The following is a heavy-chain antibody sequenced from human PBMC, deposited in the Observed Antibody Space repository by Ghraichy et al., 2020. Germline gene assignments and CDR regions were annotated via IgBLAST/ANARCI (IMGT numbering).Heavy chain of an antibody. CDR1: GFTFSSYA. J-gene: IGHJ4*02. V-gene: IGHV3-23*01. CDR3: AKSGYCSTTRCPSAD. Sequence: GGSLRLSCAASGFTFSSYAMSWVRQAPGKGLEWVSYIIGSGGSTYYADSVKDRFTISRDNSKNTLYLQMNSLRAEDTALYYCAKSGYCSTTRCPSADWGQGTLVTVSS. D-gene: IGHD2-2*01. CDR2: IIGSGGST.